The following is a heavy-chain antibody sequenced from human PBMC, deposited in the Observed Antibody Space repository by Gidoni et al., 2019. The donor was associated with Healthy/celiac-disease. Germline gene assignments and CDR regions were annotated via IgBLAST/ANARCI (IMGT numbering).Heavy chain of an antibody. V-gene: IGHV3-30-3*01. Sequence: QVQLVGSGGGVVQPGRSLRLSCAASGFTFSSYAMHWVRQAPGKGLEWVAVISYDGSNKYYADSVKGRFTISRDNSKNTLYLQMNSLRAEDTAVYYCARDGYCGGDCYYFDYWGQGTLVTVSS. CDR2: ISYDGSNK. D-gene: IGHD2-21*02. CDR3: ARDGYCGGDCYYFDY. CDR1: GFTFSSYA. J-gene: IGHJ4*02.